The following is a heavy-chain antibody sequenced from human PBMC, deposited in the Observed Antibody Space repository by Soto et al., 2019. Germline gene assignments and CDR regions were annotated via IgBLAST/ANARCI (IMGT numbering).Heavy chain of an antibody. J-gene: IGHJ4*02. CDR3: ARDVYNYDSSGPALDY. D-gene: IGHD3-22*01. Sequence: GASVKVSCKASGYTFTSYGISWVRQAPGQGLEWMGWISAYNGNTNYAQKLQGRVTMTTDTSTSTAYMELRSLRSDDTAVYYCARDVYNYDSSGPALDYWGQGTLVTVSS. V-gene: IGHV1-18*01. CDR2: ISAYNGNT. CDR1: GYTFTSYG.